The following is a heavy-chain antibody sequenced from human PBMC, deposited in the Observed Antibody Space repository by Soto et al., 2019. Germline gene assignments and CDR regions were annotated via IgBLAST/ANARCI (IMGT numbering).Heavy chain of an antibody. J-gene: IGHJ3*02. CDR1: GGTFSSYA. CDR2: FIPSFGTA. CDR3: ARPRVDIAARRCDAFDI. V-gene: IGHV1-69*01. D-gene: IGHD6-6*01. Sequence: QVQLVQSGAEVKKPGSSVKVSCKASGGTFSSYAISWVRQAPGHGLEWIGGFIPSFGTANYAQKFKGRVTITADESTSTAYMELSSLRSEDTAVYYCARPRVDIAARRCDAFDIWGEGTMVTVSS.